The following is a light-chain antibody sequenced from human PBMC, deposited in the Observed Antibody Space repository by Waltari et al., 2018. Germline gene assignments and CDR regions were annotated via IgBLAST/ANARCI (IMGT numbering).Light chain of an antibody. V-gene: IGKV3-11*01. Sequence: EIVLTQSPATLSLSPGERATLSCRASQSVSSSVACYRQKPGQAPRLLIYDASNRATGIPARFSGSGSGTDFTLTISSLEPEDFAVYYCQHRSNWPLFTFGPGTKVDFK. CDR1: QSVSSS. CDR2: DAS. J-gene: IGKJ3*01. CDR3: QHRSNWPLFT.